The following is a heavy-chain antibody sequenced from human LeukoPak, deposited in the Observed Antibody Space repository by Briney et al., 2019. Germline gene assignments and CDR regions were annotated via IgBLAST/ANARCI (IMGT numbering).Heavy chain of an antibody. V-gene: IGHV4-39*01. CDR2: IYYSGST. CDR1: GGSISSSSYY. J-gene: IGHJ4*02. D-gene: IGHD6-19*01. CDR3: ARPMRQWLAEFDY. Sequence: SETLSLTCTVSGGSISSSSYYWGWIRQPPGKGLEWIGSIYYSGSTYYNPSLKSRVTISVDTSKNQFSLKLSSVTAADTAVYYCARPMRQWLAEFDYWGQRALFTVSS.